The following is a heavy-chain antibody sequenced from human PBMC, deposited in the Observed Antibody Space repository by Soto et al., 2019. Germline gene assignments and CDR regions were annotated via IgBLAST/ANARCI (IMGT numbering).Heavy chain of an antibody. CDR2: FDPSDSYT. Sequence: EVQLVQSGAEVKKPGGPLRISGKGSGYSFTSYGINGVRQMPGKGLNWMGRFDPSDSYTNYSPSFQAHVTISAAKSISTAYLQWSSLKPSDTAMYYCARHVPSQYTAMVPFDPWGQGTLVTVSS. CDR1: GYSFTSYG. CDR3: ARHVPSQYTAMVPFDP. J-gene: IGHJ5*02. D-gene: IGHD5-18*01. V-gene: IGHV5-10-1*01.